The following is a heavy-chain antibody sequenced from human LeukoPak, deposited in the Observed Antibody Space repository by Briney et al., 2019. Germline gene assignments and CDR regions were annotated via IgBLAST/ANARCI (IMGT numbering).Heavy chain of an antibody. CDR1: GGSISSGGYY. Sequence: SETLSLTCTVSGGSISSGGYYWSWIRQPPGKGLEWIASIFHSGSTFYNPSVKSRVTISVDTSKNQFSLTLRSVTAADTAVYYCARETEKQWQYWGQGTMATVSS. CDR2: IFHSGST. CDR3: ARETEKQWQY. V-gene: IGHV4-39*02. D-gene: IGHD6-19*01. J-gene: IGHJ3*01.